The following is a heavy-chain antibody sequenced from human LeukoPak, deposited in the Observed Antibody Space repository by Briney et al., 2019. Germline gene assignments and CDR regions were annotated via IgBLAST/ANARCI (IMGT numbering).Heavy chain of an antibody. D-gene: IGHD6-13*01. CDR3: AKDHCSNCLRDFDY. V-gene: IGHV3-23*01. CDR1: GFTFSSYA. Sequence: GGSLRLSCAASGFTFSSYAMSWVRQAPGKGLEWVSGISGSGSSTYFADSVKGQFTISRDNSKNTLFLQMNSLRAEDTALYYCAKDHCSNCLRDFDYWGQGTLVTVSS. J-gene: IGHJ4*02. CDR2: ISGSGSST.